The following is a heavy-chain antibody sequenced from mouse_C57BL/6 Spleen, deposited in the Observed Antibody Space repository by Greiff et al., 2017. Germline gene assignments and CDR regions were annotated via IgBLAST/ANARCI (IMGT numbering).Heavy chain of an antibody. D-gene: IGHD1-1*01. Sequence: QVQLQQPGTELVKPGASVKLSCKASGYTFTSYWMHWVKQRPGQGLEWIGNINPTNGGTNYNEKFKSKATLTVDKSSSTAYMQLSSLTSEDSAVYYGARGYYGSSYYFDYWGQGTTLTVSS. J-gene: IGHJ2*01. CDR3: ARGYYGSSYYFDY. V-gene: IGHV1-53*01. CDR1: GYTFTSYW. CDR2: INPTNGGT.